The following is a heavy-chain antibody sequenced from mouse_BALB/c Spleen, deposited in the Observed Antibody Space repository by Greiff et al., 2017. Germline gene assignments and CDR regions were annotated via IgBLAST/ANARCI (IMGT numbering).Heavy chain of an antibody. CDR2: IYPGNSDT. Sequence: EVQLQQSGTVLARPGASVKMSCKASGYTFTSYWMHWVKQRPGQGLEWIGAIYPGNSDTSYNQKFKGKAILTVDKSSSTAYMELRSLTSEDSAVYYCARYGDYGNWSWFAYWGQGTLVTVSA. CDR1: GYTFTSYW. V-gene: IGHV1-5*01. J-gene: IGHJ3*01. D-gene: IGHD2-1*01. CDR3: ARYGDYGNWSWFAY.